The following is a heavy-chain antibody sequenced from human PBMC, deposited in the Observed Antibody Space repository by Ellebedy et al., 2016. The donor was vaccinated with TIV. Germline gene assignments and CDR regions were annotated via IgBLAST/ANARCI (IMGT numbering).Heavy chain of an antibody. J-gene: IGHJ3*02. CDR1: GFTFSSYS. D-gene: IGHD3-3*02. Sequence: GESLKISXAVSGFTFSSYSMNWVRQAPGKGLEWVSSISSSSEYTSYADSVKGRFIISRDNFKNTLYLQMNSLRAEDTAVYYCAIFIRRADNAFENWGQGTLVTVSS. CDR3: AIFIRRADNAFEN. V-gene: IGHV3-21*04. CDR2: ISSSSEYT.